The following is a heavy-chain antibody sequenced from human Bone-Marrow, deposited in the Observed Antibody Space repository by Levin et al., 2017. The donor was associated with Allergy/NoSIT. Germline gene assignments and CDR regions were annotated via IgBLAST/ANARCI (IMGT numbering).Heavy chain of an antibody. J-gene: IGHJ4*02. CDR1: GFIFSKTW. V-gene: IGHV3-15*05. Sequence: PGESLKISCGGSGFIFSKTWMTWVRQAPGKGLESVARIKRKSDGETTDYAAPVKGRFIISRDDSKNTVYLQMNSLTTEDTAKYYCTADLEESSTYSCDYWGQGILVTVSS. D-gene: IGHD2-2*01. CDR3: TADLEESSTYSCDY. CDR2: IKRKSDGETT.